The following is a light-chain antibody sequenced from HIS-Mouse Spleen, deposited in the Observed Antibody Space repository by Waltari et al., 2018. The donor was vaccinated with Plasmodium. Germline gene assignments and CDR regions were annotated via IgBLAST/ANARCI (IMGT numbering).Light chain of an antibody. J-gene: IGKJ1*01. V-gene: IGKV1-39*01. CDR3: QQSYSTWT. Sequence: DIQLTQSPSSLSASVGDRVTITCRASQSISNYVNWYQQKPGKAPKFLIYAASTLQSGVPSRVGGSGSGTDFMLTISSLQPEDFATYYCQQSYSTWTFGQGTKVEIK. CDR2: AAS. CDR1: QSISNY.